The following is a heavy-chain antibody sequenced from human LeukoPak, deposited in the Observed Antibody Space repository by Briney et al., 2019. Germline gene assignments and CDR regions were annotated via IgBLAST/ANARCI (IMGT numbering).Heavy chain of an antibody. V-gene: IGHV4-39*01. CDR3: ARVVLDYGETDAFDI. J-gene: IGHJ3*02. Sequence: SETLSLTCTVSGGSISTTNYYWAWIRQPPGKGLEWIGSIYNSGSTYYNPSLKSRVTMSVDTSKNQFSLKLSSVTAADTAVYYCARVVLDYGETDAFDIWGQGTMVTVSS. D-gene: IGHD4-17*01. CDR1: GGSISTTNYY. CDR2: IYNSGST.